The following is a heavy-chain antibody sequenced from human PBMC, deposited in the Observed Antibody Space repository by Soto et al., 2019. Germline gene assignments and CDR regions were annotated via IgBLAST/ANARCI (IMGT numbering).Heavy chain of an antibody. CDR1: GLSISSGVHS. CDR2: IYNSGIT. D-gene: IGHD3-3*01. CDR3: ARGVTVFGLVSRFWFDP. V-gene: IGHV4-30-4*01. Sequence: SETLSLTCTVSGLSISSGVHSWSWIRKPPGKGLEWIGHIYNSGITYYNPSLKSRVVISIDTSRNQFSLRLNSLTAADRAVYFCARGVTVFGLVSRFWFDPWGQGTVVTVSS. J-gene: IGHJ5*02.